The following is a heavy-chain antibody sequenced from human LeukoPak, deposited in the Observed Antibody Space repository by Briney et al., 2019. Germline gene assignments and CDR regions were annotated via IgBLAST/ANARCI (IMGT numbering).Heavy chain of an antibody. CDR3: ARLVCSTIPCYGKFYFDS. J-gene: IGHJ4*02. CDR2: VTGSSDSI. CDR1: GCTFSNYA. V-gene: IGHV3-21*01. Sequence: GGSLRLSCAASGCTFSNYAREWVREAPGKGLEWVSSVTGSSDSIYYADSVKGRFTISRDNAKNSVYLQMNSLRAEDTAVYYCARLVCSTIPCYGKFYFDSWGQGTLVPVSS. D-gene: IGHD2-2*01.